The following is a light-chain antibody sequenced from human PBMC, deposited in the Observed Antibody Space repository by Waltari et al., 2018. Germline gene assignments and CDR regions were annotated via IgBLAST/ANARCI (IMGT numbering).Light chain of an antibody. CDR1: QDIRNN. CDR3: LQDHSYPYT. V-gene: IGKV1-6*01. J-gene: IGKJ2*01. CDR2: AAS. Sequence: AIQMTQSPSSLSAYVGARVTITCRASQDIRNNLGWYQQKPGKPPVLLIYAASSSQNGVPSRCSGSGAGTDFALTISSLQPEDFATYYCLQDHSYPYTFGQGTKLDI.